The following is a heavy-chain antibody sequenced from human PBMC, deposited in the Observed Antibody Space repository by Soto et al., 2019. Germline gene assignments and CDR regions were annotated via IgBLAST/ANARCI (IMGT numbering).Heavy chain of an antibody. CDR2: VSLDSDSI. V-gene: IGHV3-48*02. CDR3: ARLYYDYV. CDR1: GSDFSTYS. Sequence: GGSLRLFCRASGSDFSTYSMNWVRQAPGQGLEWIAYVSLDSDSIQYADSVKGRFTISRDDAENSLYLQMDGLRDEDTATYYCARLYYDYVWGQGTTVTVSS. J-gene: IGHJ6*02. D-gene: IGHD3-3*01.